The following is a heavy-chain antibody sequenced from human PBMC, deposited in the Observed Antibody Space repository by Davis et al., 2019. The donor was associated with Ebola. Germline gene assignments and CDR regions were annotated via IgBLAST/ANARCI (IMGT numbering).Heavy chain of an antibody. Sequence: GESPKISCAASGFTFSSYAMSWVRQAPGKGLEWVSAISGSGGSTYYADSVKGRFTISRDNSKNTLYLQMNSLRAEDTAVYYCAKGQLRGWSNYWGQGTLVTVSS. CDR1: GFTFSSYA. CDR2: ISGSGGST. CDR3: AKGQLRGWSNY. V-gene: IGHV3-23*01. D-gene: IGHD6-19*01. J-gene: IGHJ4*02.